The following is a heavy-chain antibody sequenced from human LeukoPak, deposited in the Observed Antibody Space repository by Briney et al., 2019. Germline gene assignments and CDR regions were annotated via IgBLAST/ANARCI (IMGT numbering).Heavy chain of an antibody. Sequence: GGSLRLSCAASGFTFSSYGTHWVRQAPGKGLEWVAVISYDGSNKYYADSVKGRFTISRDNSKNTLYLQMNSLRAEDTAVYYCAKDLINYYYGMDVWGQGTTVTVSS. CDR3: AKDLINYYYGMDV. CDR2: ISYDGSNK. J-gene: IGHJ6*02. CDR1: GFTFSSYG. V-gene: IGHV3-30*18.